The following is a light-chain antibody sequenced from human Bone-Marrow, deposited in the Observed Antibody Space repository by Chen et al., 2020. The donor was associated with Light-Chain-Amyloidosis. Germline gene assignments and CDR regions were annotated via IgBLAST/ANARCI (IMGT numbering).Light chain of an antibody. CDR2: DAS. V-gene: IGKV1-33*01. CDR1: HDISDN. Sequence: DIQMTQSPSSLSASVGDRVTIPCQASHDISDNLNWYQQKPGKAPKLLIYDASNLETGVPSRFSGSGSGTEFSFTISSLQSEDIATYYCQQYDNLSLTFGGGTKVEIK. J-gene: IGKJ4*01. CDR3: QQYDNLSLT.